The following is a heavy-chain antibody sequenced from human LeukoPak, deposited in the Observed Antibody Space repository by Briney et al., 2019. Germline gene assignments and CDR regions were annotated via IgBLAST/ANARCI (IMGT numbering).Heavy chain of an antibody. Sequence: GASVKVSCKASGGIFSSYAISWVRQAPGQGLEWMGGIIPIFGTANYAQKFQGRVTITADESTSTAYMELSSLRSEDTAVYYCAREEYCSGGSCYSDYWGQETLVTVSS. D-gene: IGHD2-15*01. CDR3: AREEYCSGGSCYSDY. CDR2: IIPIFGTA. V-gene: IGHV1-69*13. CDR1: GGIFSSYA. J-gene: IGHJ4*02.